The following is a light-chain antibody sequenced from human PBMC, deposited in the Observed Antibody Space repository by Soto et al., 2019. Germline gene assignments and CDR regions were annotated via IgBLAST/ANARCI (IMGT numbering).Light chain of an antibody. Sequence: SLPVIPEEPASILCRSSKSLLHSDGYNYLDWYLQKPGQSPQLLIYLGSNRASGVHDRFSGSGSGTDFTLKISRVEAEDVGVYYCMQGQQSLGINFGQG. V-gene: IGKV2-28*01. CDR1: KSLLHSDGYNY. CDR3: MQGQQSLGIN. J-gene: IGKJ5*01. CDR2: LGS.